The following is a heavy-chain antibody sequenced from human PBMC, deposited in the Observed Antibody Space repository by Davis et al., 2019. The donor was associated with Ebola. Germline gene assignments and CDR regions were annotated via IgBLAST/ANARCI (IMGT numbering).Heavy chain of an antibody. CDR3: ARGTMVRGVNLAY. J-gene: IGHJ4*02. V-gene: IGHV4-34*01. D-gene: IGHD3-10*01. CDR1: GGSFSGYY. Sequence: MPSETLSLTCAVYGGSFSGYYWSWIRQPPGKGLEWIGEINHSGSTNYNPSLKSRVTISVDTSKNQFSLKLGSVTAADTAVYYCARGTMVRGVNLAYWGQGTLVTVSS. CDR2: INHSGST.